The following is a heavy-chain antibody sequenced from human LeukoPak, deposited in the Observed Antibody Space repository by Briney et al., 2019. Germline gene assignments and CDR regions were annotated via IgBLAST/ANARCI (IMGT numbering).Heavy chain of an antibody. Sequence: GASVKVSCKASGYTFTNYGITWVRQAPGQGLEWMGWISVYKGDTNYAQKLQGRVTMTTDTSTSTAYMELRSLRSEDTAVYYCASMLAAADLKPTYYYYYMDVWGKGTTVTVS. J-gene: IGHJ6*03. CDR3: ASMLAAADLKPTYYYYYMDV. V-gene: IGHV1-18*01. CDR2: ISVYKGDT. CDR1: GYTFTNYG. D-gene: IGHD6-13*01.